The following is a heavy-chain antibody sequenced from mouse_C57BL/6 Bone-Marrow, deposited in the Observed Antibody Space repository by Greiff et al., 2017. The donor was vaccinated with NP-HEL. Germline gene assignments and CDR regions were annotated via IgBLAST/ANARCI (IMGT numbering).Heavy chain of an antibody. CDR2: IDPENGDT. CDR3: TNYDYDENLFAY. Sequence: VQLKQSGAELVRPGASVKLSCTASGFNIKDDYMHWVKQRPEQGLEWIGWIDPENGDTEYASKFQGKATITADTSSNTAYLQLSSLTSEDTAVYYCTNYDYDENLFAYWGQGTLVTVSA. D-gene: IGHD2-4*01. CDR1: GFNIKDDY. V-gene: IGHV14-4*01. J-gene: IGHJ3*01.